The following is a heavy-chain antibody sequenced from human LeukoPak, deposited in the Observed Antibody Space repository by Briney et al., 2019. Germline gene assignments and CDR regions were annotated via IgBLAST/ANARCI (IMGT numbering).Heavy chain of an antibody. Sequence: SLRLSRAASGFTFSDYYMSWIRQAPGKGLERVSYITSSGSTIYYADSMKGRFTISRDNAKHSLFLQLDSLRAEDTAVYYCARIGRPAAFDIWGQGTLVIVSS. CDR1: GFTFSDYY. CDR3: ARIGRPAAFDI. J-gene: IGHJ3*02. D-gene: IGHD6-6*01. CDR2: ITSSGSTI. V-gene: IGHV3-11*01.